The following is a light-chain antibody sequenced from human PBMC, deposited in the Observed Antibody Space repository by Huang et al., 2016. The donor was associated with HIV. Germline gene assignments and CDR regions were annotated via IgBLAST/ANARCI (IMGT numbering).Light chain of an antibody. V-gene: IGKV1D-13*01. CDR1: QGISSA. J-gene: IGKJ5*01. Sequence: AIQLTQSPSSLSASVVDRVTITCRASQGISSALDWYQQKPGKAPKILIYDASSLESGVPSRFSGSGSGTDFTLTISSLQPEDFATYYCQQFNNYLTFGQGTRLEIK. CDR3: QQFNNYLT. CDR2: DAS.